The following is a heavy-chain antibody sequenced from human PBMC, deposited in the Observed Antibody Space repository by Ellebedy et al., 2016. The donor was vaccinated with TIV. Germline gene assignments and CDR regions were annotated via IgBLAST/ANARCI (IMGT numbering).Heavy chain of an antibody. CDR2: IYYSGST. CDR3: ARDRVYSYGGYYYYYGMDV. J-gene: IGHJ6*02. D-gene: IGHD5-18*01. Sequence: SETLSLTXAVSGGSISSDDYYWSWIRQPPGKGLEWIGYIYYSGSTYYNPSLKSRVIISVDTSKNQFSLKLSSVTAADTAVYYCARDRVYSYGGYYYYYGMDVWGQGTTVTVSS. CDR1: GGSISSDDYY. V-gene: IGHV4-30-4*01.